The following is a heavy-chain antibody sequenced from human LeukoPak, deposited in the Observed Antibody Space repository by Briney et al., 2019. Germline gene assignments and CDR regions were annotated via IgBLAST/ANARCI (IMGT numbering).Heavy chain of an antibody. Sequence: GVLRLSCAASGFTFSNYAMSWVRQAPGKGLEWVSVISGNGGGTLYADSVKGRFTISRDNSKTTLSLQMNSLRAEDTAVYYCAKSMGTVTRGYYYYEMDVWGKGTTVTVSS. CDR2: ISGNGGGT. CDR1: GFTFSNYA. CDR3: AKSMGTVTRGYYYYEMDV. D-gene: IGHD4-17*01. V-gene: IGHV3-23*01. J-gene: IGHJ6*04.